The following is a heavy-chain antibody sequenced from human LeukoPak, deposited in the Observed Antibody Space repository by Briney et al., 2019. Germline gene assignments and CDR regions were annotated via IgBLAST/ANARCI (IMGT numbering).Heavy chain of an antibody. J-gene: IGHJ5*02. CDR1: GFTFDDYG. V-gene: IGHV3-20*04. CDR3: ARDVFFRAHNWFDP. D-gene: IGHD2/OR15-2a*01. Sequence: GGSLRLSCAASGFTFDDYGMSWVRQAPGKGLEWISGVNWNGGSTGYADSVKGRFTISRDNSKNTLYLQMNSLRAEDTAVYYCARDVFFRAHNWFDPWGQGTLVTVSS. CDR2: VNWNGGST.